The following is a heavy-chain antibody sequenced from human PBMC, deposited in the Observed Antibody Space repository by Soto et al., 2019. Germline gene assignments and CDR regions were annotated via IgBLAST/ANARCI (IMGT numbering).Heavy chain of an antibody. Sequence: SETLSLTCTVSGGSISSYYWSWIGQPPGKGLEWIGYIFYSGSTNYNPSLKSRVTISVDTSKNQFSLKLSSVTAADTAVYYCARTYSSSHYFDYWGQGTLVTVSS. J-gene: IGHJ4*02. CDR2: IFYSGST. CDR1: GGSISSYY. D-gene: IGHD6-6*01. CDR3: ARTYSSSHYFDY. V-gene: IGHV4-59*08.